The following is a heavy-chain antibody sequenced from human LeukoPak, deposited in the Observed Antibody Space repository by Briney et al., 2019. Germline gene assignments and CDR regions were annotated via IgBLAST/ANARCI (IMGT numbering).Heavy chain of an antibody. V-gene: IGHV3-74*01. CDR2: INSDGSST. Sequence: PGGSLRLSCAAPGFTFSSYWMHWVRQAPGKGLVWVSRINSDGSSTSYADSVKGRFTISRDNAKNTLYLQMNSLRAEDTAVYYCARVKASGYNRWNFDYWGQGTLVTVSS. CDR1: GFTFSSYW. CDR3: ARVKASGYNRWNFDY. D-gene: IGHD5-18*01. J-gene: IGHJ4*02.